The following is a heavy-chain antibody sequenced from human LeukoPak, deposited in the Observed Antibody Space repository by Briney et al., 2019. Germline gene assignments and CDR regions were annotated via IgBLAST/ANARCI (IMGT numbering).Heavy chain of an antibody. CDR3: ARDRSDGNYYMVV. CDR1: GFTVSNNY. J-gene: IGHJ6*03. D-gene: IGHD5-24*01. V-gene: IGHV3-53*01. CDR2: IYGGGST. Sequence: GGSLRLSCAASGFTVSNNYMSWVRQAPGKGLEWVSVIYGGGSTSYADSVKGRFTISRDNFKNILYLQMNSLRADDTAVYHCARDRSDGNYYMVVWGKGTTVTVSS.